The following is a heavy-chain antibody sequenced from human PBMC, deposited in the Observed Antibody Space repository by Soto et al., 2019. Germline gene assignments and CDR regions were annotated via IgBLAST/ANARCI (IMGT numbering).Heavy chain of an antibody. D-gene: IGHD2-15*01. CDR2: ISGSGGST. V-gene: IGHV3-23*01. CDR3: AMGTYCSGGSCYDAFDI. J-gene: IGHJ3*02. CDR1: GFTFSSYA. Sequence: GGSLRLSCAASGFTFSSYAMSWVRQAPGKGLEWVSAISGSGGSTYYEDSVKGRFTISRDNSKNTLYLQMNSLRAEDTAVYYCAMGTYCSGGSCYDAFDIWGKGTMVTVSS.